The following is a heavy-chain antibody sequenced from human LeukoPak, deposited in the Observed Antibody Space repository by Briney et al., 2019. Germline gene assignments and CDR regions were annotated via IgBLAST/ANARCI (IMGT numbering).Heavy chain of an antibody. CDR1: GFTFSSYA. CDR2: LSGGARST. Sequence: PGGSLRLSCAASGFTFSSYAMSWVRQAPGRGLEWVSTLSGGARSTYYADSVKGRFTISRDNSKNTLYLQMNSLRAEDTAVYYCAKETGGTYTYVSDSWGQGTLVTVSS. J-gene: IGHJ4*02. CDR3: AKETGGTYTYVSDS. D-gene: IGHD2-2*02. V-gene: IGHV3-23*01.